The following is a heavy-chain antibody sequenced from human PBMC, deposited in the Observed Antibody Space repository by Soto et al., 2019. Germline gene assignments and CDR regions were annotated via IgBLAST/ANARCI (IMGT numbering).Heavy chain of an antibody. CDR3: ARIFPGTPIPGI. J-gene: IGHJ3*02. D-gene: IGHD3-9*01. CDR1: GYTFTIYG. Sequence: ASVKVSCKASGYTFTIYGISWVRQAPGQGLEWMGWISAYNGNTNYAQKLQGRVTMTTDTSTSTAYMELRSLRSDDTAVYYCARIFPGTPIPGIWGQGTMVTVSS. CDR2: ISAYNGNT. V-gene: IGHV1-18*01.